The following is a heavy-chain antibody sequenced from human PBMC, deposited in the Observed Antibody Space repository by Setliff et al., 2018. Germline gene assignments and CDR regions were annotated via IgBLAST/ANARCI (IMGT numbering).Heavy chain of an antibody. V-gene: IGHV1-18*01. J-gene: IGHJ4*02. Sequence: ASVKVSCKASGYTFNNYGINWVRQAPGQGLEWMGWISAYTGNTNYAQKLQGRVSMTTDTSTSTAYMELRSLTSDDTAVYYCSRLVRYCTTTTCQRASGAEFWGQGTLVTVSS. CDR2: ISAYTGNT. D-gene: IGHD2-8*01. CDR1: GYTFNNYG. CDR3: SRLVRYCTTTTCQRASGAEF.